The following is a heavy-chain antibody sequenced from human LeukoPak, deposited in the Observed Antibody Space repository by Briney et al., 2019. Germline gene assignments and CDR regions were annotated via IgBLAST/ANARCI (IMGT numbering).Heavy chain of an antibody. Sequence: GGSLSLSCAASGFTFSSYAMHWVRQAPGKGLEWVAVISYDGSNKYYADSVKGRFTISGDNSKNTLYLQMSSLRAEDTAVYYCARDRGYGDYDFEEYNWFDPWGQGTLVTVSS. CDR3: ARDRGYGDYDFEEYNWFDP. D-gene: IGHD4-17*01. V-gene: IGHV3-30-3*01. J-gene: IGHJ5*02. CDR2: ISYDGSNK. CDR1: GFTFSSYA.